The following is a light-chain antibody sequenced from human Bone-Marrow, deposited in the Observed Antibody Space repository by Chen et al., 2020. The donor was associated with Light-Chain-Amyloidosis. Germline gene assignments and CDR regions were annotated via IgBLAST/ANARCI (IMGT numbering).Light chain of an antibody. J-gene: IGKJ1*01. CDR1: QSFATY. CDR3: EQRSSWPT. V-gene: IGKV3-11*01. Sequence: ELVFTESPASLSLAPGERANLSCSASQSFATYLAWFQQRPGQPSRVLMYDAPTRAPGIPARFSGSGSGTDFTLTVSSLEHEDLAVYHCEQRSSWPTFGPGT. CDR2: DAP.